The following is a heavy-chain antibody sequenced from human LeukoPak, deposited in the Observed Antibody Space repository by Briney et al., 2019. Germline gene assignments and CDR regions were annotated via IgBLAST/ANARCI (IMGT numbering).Heavy chain of an antibody. J-gene: IGHJ4*02. CDR1: GGSISSNNW. D-gene: IGHD1-1*01. CDR2: IYHSGSP. V-gene: IGHV4-4*02. CDR3: ARVNINNWHSCDY. Sequence: PSGTLSLTCAVSGGSISSNNWWGWVRQPPGKGLEWIGEIYHSGSPNYNPSLKSRVTISVDKSRNHFSLNLSSVTAADTAVYYCARVNINNWHSCDYWGQGTLVTVSS.